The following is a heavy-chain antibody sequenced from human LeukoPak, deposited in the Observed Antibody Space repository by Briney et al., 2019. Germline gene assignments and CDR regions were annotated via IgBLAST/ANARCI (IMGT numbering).Heavy chain of an antibody. J-gene: IGHJ4*02. V-gene: IGHV3-48*01. CDR1: GFTFSNYG. CDR2: ISSSSSTI. Sequence: GGSLRLSCAASGFTFSNYGMNWVRQAPGKGLEWVSYISSSSSTISYADSVKGRFTISRDNVKNSLYLQMNSLRAEDTAVYYCVRLCWGNQLAGFDSWGQGTLVTVSS. D-gene: IGHD3-10*02. CDR3: VRLCWGNQLAGFDS.